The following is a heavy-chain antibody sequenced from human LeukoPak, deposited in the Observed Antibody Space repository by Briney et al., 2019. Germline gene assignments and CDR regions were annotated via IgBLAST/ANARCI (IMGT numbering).Heavy chain of an antibody. D-gene: IGHD6-19*01. J-gene: IGHJ4*02. V-gene: IGHV1-46*01. Sequence: ASVKVSCKASGYTLTNYYLHWVRQAPGQGLEWMGVINPSGGSTNFPQKSQGRVTLTRDTSTRTVYMELSSLRSEDTAIYYCARSGAVAGGFDYWGQGSLVTVSS. CDR2: INPSGGST. CDR3: ARSGAVAGGFDY. CDR1: GYTLTNYY.